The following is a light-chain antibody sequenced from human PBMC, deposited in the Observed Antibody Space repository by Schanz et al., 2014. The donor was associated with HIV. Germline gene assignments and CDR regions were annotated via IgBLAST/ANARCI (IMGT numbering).Light chain of an antibody. CDR2: DVT. Sequence: QSVLTQPASVSGSPGQSITISCTGTSSDVGADNSVSWYQQHPGRAPRLLVYDVTYRPSGVSNRFSGSKSGNTASLTISGLQPEDEADYYCNSYSHSNTYVFGSGTKLT. CDR1: SSDVGADNS. CDR3: NSYSHSNTYV. J-gene: IGLJ1*01. V-gene: IGLV2-14*03.